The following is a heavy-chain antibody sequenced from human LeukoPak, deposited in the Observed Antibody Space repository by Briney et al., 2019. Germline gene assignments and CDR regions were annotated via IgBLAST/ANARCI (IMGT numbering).Heavy chain of an antibody. CDR3: AKRGVVIRGVLVIGFHKEAYYFDC. V-gene: IGHV3-23*01. CDR2: ISESGGGT. J-gene: IGHJ4*02. D-gene: IGHD3-10*01. Sequence: GGSLRLSCVVSGIRLSNYGMSWVRQAPGEWLEWVSGISESGGGTIYADSVKGRFTISRDNSLNTLYLQMNSLRAEDTAVYFCAKRGVVIRGVLVIGFHKEAYYFDCWGQGILVTVSS. CDR1: GIRLSNYG.